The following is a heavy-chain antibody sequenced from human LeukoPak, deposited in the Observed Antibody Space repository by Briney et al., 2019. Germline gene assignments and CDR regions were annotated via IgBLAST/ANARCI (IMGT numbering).Heavy chain of an antibody. D-gene: IGHD6-19*01. CDR1: GFTFSSYA. Sequence: PGGSLRLSCAASGFTFSSYAMSWVRQAPGKGLEWVSSISSSSSYIYYADSVKGRFTISRDNAKNSLYLQMSSLRAEDTAVYYCARDRTTYSSGWPPDYWGQGTLVTVSS. V-gene: IGHV3-21*01. CDR2: ISSSSSYI. CDR3: ARDRTTYSSGWPPDY. J-gene: IGHJ4*02.